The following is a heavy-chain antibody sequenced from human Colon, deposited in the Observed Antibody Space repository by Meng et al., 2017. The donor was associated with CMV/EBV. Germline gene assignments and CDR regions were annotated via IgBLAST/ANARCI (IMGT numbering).Heavy chain of an antibody. CDR2: INHSGSA. CDR3: ARGGRGGYCSSTSCRHGLVYYYGMDV. V-gene: IGHV4-34*01. J-gene: IGHJ6*02. D-gene: IGHD2-2*01. CDR1: GGTFSGYY. Sequence: SETLSLTCAVYGGTFSGYYWSWIRQPPGKGLEWIGEINHSGSANYNPSLKSRVTISVDTSKNQFSLKLSSVTAADTAVYYCARGGRGGYCSSTSCRHGLVYYYGMDVWGQGTTVTVSS.